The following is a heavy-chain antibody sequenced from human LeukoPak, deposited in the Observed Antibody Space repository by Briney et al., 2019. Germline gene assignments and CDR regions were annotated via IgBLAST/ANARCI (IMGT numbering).Heavy chain of an antibody. CDR3: ARSPATRILGDFYYYYHYMDV. CDR2: ISTYNGKT. D-gene: IGHD3-16*01. J-gene: IGHJ6*03. CDR1: DDTFSTYG. V-gene: IGHV1-18*01. Sequence: ASVKVSCKASDDTFSTYGFTWVRQAPGEGLEWMGWISTYNGKTNYPQKFQGRVTMTTDTSTSTAYMELRRLRSDDTAAYYCARSPATRILGDFYYYYHYMDVWGKGTTVIVSS.